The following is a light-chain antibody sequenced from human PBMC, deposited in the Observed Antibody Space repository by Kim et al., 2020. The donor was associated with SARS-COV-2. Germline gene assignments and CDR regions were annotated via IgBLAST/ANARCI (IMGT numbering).Light chain of an antibody. J-gene: IGKJ1*01. CDR2: GAS. V-gene: IGKV1-27*01. CDR3: QKYNSAPPWT. Sequence: SVGDRVTITCRASQDISYYLAWYQHKPGEAPKPLIFGASTLQSGVPSRFSGSGSGTDFSLTISSLQPDDVATYYCQKYNSAPPWTFGQGTKVDIK. CDR1: QDISYY.